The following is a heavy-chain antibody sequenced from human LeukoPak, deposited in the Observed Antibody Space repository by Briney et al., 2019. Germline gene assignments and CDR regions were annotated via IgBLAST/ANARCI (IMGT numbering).Heavy chain of an antibody. CDR2: MNPNSGNT. Sequence: ASVKVSCKASGYTFTSYDINCVRQATGQGLEWMGWMNPNSGNTGYAQKFQGRVTMTRNTSISTAYMELSSLRSEDTAVYYCARGRTITIFGAVMVRHYDYWGQGTLVTVSS. V-gene: IGHV1-8*01. CDR3: ARGRTITIFGAVMVRHYDY. CDR1: GYTFTSYD. D-gene: IGHD3-3*01. J-gene: IGHJ4*02.